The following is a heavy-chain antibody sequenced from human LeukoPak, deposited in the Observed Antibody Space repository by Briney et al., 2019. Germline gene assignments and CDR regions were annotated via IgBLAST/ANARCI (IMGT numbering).Heavy chain of an antibody. CDR2: ISWNSGSI. V-gene: IGHV3-9*01. Sequence: GGSLRLSCAASGLTFDDYAMHWVRQAPGKGLEWVSGISWNSGSIGYADSVKGRFTISRDNAKNSLYLQMNSLRVEDTALYYCAKGTLGYCSSTSCYGFDYWGQGTLVTVSS. D-gene: IGHD2-2*01. CDR3: AKGTLGYCSSTSCYGFDY. CDR1: GLTFDDYA. J-gene: IGHJ4*02.